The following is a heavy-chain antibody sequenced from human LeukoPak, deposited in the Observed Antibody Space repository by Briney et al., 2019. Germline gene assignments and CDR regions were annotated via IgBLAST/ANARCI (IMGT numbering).Heavy chain of an antibody. CDR1: GYTFTDYY. J-gene: IGHJ4*02. CDR2: INPNSGDT. D-gene: IGHD5-12*01. CDR3: ARGGYSGYADTRYYFDY. V-gene: IGHV1-2*02. Sequence: GASVKVSCKASGYTFTDYYMHWVRQAPGQGLEWMGWINPNSGDTNYAQKFKGRVTMTRDTSISTVYMELSSLRSDDTAVYYCARGGYSGYADTRYYFDYWGQGTLVTVSS.